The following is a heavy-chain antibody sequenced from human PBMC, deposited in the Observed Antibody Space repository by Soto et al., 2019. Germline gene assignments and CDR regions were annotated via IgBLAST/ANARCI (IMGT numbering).Heavy chain of an antibody. CDR2: ISYDGSNK. Sequence: PGGSLRLSCAASGFTFSSYAMHWVRQAPGKGLEWVAVISYDGSNKYYADSVKGRFTISRDNSKNTLYLQMNSLRAEDTAVYYCAKTIGPEHLTGTTRVNRFDPWGQGTLVTVSS. CDR3: AKTIGPEHLTGTTRVNRFDP. CDR1: GFTFSSYA. V-gene: IGHV3-30-3*02. J-gene: IGHJ5*02. D-gene: IGHD1-7*01.